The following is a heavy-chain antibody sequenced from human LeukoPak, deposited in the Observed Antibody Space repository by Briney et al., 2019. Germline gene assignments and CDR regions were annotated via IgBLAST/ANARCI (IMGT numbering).Heavy chain of an antibody. V-gene: IGHV1-24*01. CDR3: ATLFDYVWGSYRYYFDY. J-gene: IGHJ4*02. Sequence: ASVTVSCKVSGYTLTELSMHWVRQAPGKGLEWMGGFDPEDGETIYAQKFQGRVTMTEDTSTDTAYMELSSLRSEDTAVYYCATLFDYVWGSYRYYFDYWGQGTLVTVSS. D-gene: IGHD3-16*02. CDR2: FDPEDGET. CDR1: GYTLTELS.